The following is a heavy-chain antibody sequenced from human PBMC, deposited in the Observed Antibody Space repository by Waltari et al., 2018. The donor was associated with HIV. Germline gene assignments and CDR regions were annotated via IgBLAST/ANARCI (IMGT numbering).Heavy chain of an antibody. J-gene: IGHJ5*02. CDR3: ANDMRGVAVAGTDR. V-gene: IGHV3-30*18. CDR1: GFTLRYSG. D-gene: IGHD6-19*01. Sequence: QVHLVESGVGVAQPGRSLKLSCAAPGFTLRYSGMHWVRQAPGKGLEWVAVISGTNKFYGDSVKGRFTISRDNSENTLFLQMNSLRPEDTAMYYCANDMRGVAVAGTDRWGQGTLVIVSS. CDR2: ISGTNK.